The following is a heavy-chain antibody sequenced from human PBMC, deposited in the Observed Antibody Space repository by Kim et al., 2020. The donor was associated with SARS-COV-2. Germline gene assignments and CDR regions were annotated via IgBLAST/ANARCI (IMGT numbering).Heavy chain of an antibody. CDR3: ARCLTDYYGMVV. CDR1: GFTFSSYA. V-gene: IGHV3-30-3*01. J-gene: IGHJ6*02. CDR2: ISYDGNNK. D-gene: IGHD7-27*01. Sequence: GGSLRLSCAASGFTFSSYAMHWVRQAPGKGLEWVAVISYDGNNKYYADSVKGRFTISRDNSKTTLYLQMNSLRAEDTAVYYCARCLTDYYGMVVWGQGTTVTVSS.